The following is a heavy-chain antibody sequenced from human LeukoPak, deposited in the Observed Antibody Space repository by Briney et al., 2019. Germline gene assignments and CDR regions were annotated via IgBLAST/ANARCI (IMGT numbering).Heavy chain of an antibody. CDR1: GYSFTGYY. D-gene: IGHD1-26*01. J-gene: IGHJ4*02. CDR2: INPNSGGT. Sequence: ASVKVSCKGSGYSFTGYYTHWVRQAPGQGLEWMGWINPNSGGTNYTQKFQGRVTMTRDTSISTAYMELSRLRSDDTAVYFCARRRDLYSGSYYPFDYWGQGTLVTVSS. V-gene: IGHV1-2*02. CDR3: ARRRDLYSGSYYPFDY.